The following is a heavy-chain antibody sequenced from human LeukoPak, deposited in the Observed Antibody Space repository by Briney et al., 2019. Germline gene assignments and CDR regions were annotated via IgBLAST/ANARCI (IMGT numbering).Heavy chain of an antibody. V-gene: IGHV4-39*01. CDR1: GASTSSLDYY. Sequence: SETLSLTCTVFGASTSSLDYYWGWIRQFPGKGLEWIGDIYYNGMTYYNPSLKSRLTISIDTSKNQFSLILTSVTAADTAVYYCARKGSGTHYTFFNYFDYWGQGALVAVSS. J-gene: IGHJ4*02. CDR2: IYYNGMT. CDR3: ARKGSGTHYTFFNYFDY. D-gene: IGHD3-10*01.